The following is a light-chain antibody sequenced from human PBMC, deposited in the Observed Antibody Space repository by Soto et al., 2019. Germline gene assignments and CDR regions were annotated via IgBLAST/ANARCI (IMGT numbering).Light chain of an antibody. CDR1: QSVNSEY. CDR3: QQYGNSPIT. CDR2: GAS. V-gene: IGKV3-20*01. Sequence: EIVLTQSPGTLYLSPRERATLSCRASQSVNSEYLAWYQQKPGQAPRLLIYGASIRATGIPDRFSGSGSGTDFTLSISRLEPEDFASYYCQQYGNSPITFGQGTRLEI. J-gene: IGKJ5*01.